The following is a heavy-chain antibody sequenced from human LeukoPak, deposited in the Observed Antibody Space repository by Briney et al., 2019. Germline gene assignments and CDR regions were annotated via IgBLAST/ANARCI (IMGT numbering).Heavy chain of an antibody. CDR2: IIPIFGTA. J-gene: IGHJ4*02. V-gene: IGHV1-69*06. D-gene: IGHD3-10*01. CDR1: GGTFSSYA. CDR3: ARGEGRFGELLDY. Sequence: GASVKVSCKASGGTFSSYAISWVRQAPGQGLEWMGGIIPIFGTANYAQKFQGRVTITADKSTSTAYMELNSLRAEDTAVYYCARGEGRFGELLDYWGQGTLVTVSS.